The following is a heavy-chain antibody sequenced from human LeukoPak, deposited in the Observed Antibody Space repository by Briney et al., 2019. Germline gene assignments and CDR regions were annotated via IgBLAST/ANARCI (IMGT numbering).Heavy chain of an antibody. Sequence: GGSLRLSCAASGFTFSNYNMNWVRQAPGKGLEWVAVISYDGSNKYYADSVKGRFTISRDNSKNTLYLQMNSLRAEDTAVYYCAKSADIVVVVAARGFDYWGQGTLVTVSS. V-gene: IGHV3-30*18. CDR2: ISYDGSNK. CDR1: GFTFSNYN. CDR3: AKSADIVVVVAARGFDY. J-gene: IGHJ4*02. D-gene: IGHD2-15*01.